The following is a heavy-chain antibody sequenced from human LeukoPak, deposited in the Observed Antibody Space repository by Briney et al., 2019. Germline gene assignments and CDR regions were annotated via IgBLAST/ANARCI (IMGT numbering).Heavy chain of an antibody. V-gene: IGHV4-38-2*02. J-gene: IGHJ4*02. CDR3: ASGRGRVY. D-gene: IGHD3-10*01. Sequence: SETLSLTCTVSGYSISSGYYWGWIRQPPGKGLEWIGSIYHSGSTYYNPSLKRRVTISVATSKNQFSLKLSSVTAADTAVYYCASGRGRVYWGQGTLVTVSS. CDR1: GYSISSGYY. CDR2: IYHSGST.